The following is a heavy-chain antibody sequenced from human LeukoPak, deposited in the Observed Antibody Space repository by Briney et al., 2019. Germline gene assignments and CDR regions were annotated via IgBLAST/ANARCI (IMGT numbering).Heavy chain of an antibody. V-gene: IGHV3-30*18. J-gene: IGHJ4*02. D-gene: IGHD6-19*01. Sequence: PGGSLRLSCAASGFTFSSYGMHWVRQAPGKGLEWVAVISYDGSNKYYADSVKGRFTISRDNSKNTLYLQMNSLRAEDMALYYCAKSAAGAFDYWGQGTLVTVSS. CDR2: ISYDGSNK. CDR1: GFTFSSYG. CDR3: AKSAAGAFDY.